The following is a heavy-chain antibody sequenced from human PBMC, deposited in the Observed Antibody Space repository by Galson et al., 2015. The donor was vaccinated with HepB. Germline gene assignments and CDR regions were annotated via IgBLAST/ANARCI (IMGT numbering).Heavy chain of an antibody. CDR2: IHVHGDI. Sequence: SLRLPGAASGSTVNDKCLNWVRQAPGKGLEWVSVIHVHGDIFCADPVRGRFPISRDTSQNIVYPQMNTLRVEDTAVYYCARDFYYETRGRVSQYGMDVWGQGTTVTVSS. J-gene: IGHJ6*02. D-gene: IGHD3-22*01. CDR3: ARDFYYETRGRVSQYGMDV. CDR1: GSTVNDKC. V-gene: IGHV3-66*01.